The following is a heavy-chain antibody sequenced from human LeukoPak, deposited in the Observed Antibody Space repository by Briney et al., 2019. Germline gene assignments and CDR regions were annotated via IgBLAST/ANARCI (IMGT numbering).Heavy chain of an antibody. J-gene: IGHJ4*02. CDR2: IYHSGNT. V-gene: IGHV4-30-2*01. CDR1: GGSISSGGYS. Sequence: SETLSLTCAVSGGSISSGGYSWTWIRQPLGKGLEWIGYIYHSGNTYYNPSLKSRVTISIDKSKNQFSLKLNSVTAADTAVYYCARAEYYYDSSGYQYYFDYWGQGTLVTVSS. D-gene: IGHD3-22*01. CDR3: ARAEYYYDSSGYQYYFDY.